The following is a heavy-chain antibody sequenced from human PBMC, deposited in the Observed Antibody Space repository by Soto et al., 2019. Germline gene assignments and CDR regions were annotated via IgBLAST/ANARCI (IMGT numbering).Heavy chain of an antibody. J-gene: IGHJ5*02. CDR3: AKERLSDRSAEPLDP. V-gene: IGHV3-23*01. CDR2: ISGSGEDT. Sequence: EVQLLEAGGGLVQPGGSLRVSCAASGFTFSNYAMSWVRQVPGKGLEWVSSISGSGEDTYYADSVKGRFTISRDNSKKTPLRQMKSLRAEDTATYFCAKERLSDRSAEPLDPWGQGTLVT. CDR1: GFTFSNYA.